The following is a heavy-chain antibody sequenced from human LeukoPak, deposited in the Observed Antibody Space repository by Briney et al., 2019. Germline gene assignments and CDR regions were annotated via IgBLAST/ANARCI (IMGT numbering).Heavy chain of an antibody. V-gene: IGHV1-18*01. CDR3: ARGAVVVPAVYDY. J-gene: IGHJ4*02. CDR2: ISAYNGNT. D-gene: IGHD2-2*01. CDR1: GDTFTSYG. Sequence: GGSVKVSCKASGDTFTSYGIIWVPQSPGHGLEWMGWISAYNGNTNYAQKLQGRVTMTTDTSTSTAYMELRSLRSDDTAVYYCARGAVVVPAVYDYWGQGTLVTVSS.